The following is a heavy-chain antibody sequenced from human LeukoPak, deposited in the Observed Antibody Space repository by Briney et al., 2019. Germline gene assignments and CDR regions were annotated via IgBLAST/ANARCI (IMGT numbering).Heavy chain of an antibody. CDR3: ARGGYSGYKGAFDI. CDR1: GYTFTGYY. J-gene: IGHJ3*02. V-gene: IGHV1-2*02. CDR2: INPNSGGT. Sequence: ASVKVPCKASGYTFTGYYMHWVRQAPGQGLEWMGWINPNSGGTNYAQKFQGRVTMTRDTSISTAYMELSRLRSDDTAVYYCARGGYSGYKGAFDIWGQGTMVTVSS. D-gene: IGHD5-12*01.